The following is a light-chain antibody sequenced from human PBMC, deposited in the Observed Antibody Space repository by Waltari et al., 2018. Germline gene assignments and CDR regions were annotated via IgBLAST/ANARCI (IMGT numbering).Light chain of an antibody. CDR2: HAA. V-gene: IGKV3-11*01. J-gene: IGKJ3*01. Sequence: EIVLTQSLATMSWSPGERATLSCRASQSVSSYVPWYQQKPGQAPRLLVFHAANRATGIPARFSCSGSGTDFTLTISPIAPEDFAVYYCQQRSNWPSFTFGPGTNVDI. CDR1: QSVSSY. CDR3: QQRSNWPSFT.